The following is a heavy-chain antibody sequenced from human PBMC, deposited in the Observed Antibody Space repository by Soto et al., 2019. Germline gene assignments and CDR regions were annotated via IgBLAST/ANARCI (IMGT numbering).Heavy chain of an antibody. CDR3: ARGRYYYYVWGSPTYYYYGMDV. CDR1: GYTFTSYY. CDR2: INPSGGST. J-gene: IGHJ6*02. V-gene: IGHV1-46*03. D-gene: IGHD3-16*01. Sequence: ASVKVSCKASGYTFTSYYMHWVRQAPGQGLEWMGIINPSGGSTSYAQKFQGRVTMTRDTSTSTVYMELSSLRSEDTAVYYCARGRYYYYVWGSPTYYYYGMDVWGQGTTVTVSS.